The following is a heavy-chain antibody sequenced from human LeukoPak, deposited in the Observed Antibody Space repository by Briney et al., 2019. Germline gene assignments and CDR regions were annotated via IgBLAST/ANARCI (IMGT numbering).Heavy chain of an antibody. D-gene: IGHD3-16*02. V-gene: IGHV4-59*01. J-gene: IGHJ4*02. CDR3: ARTRPLRLGELSFPADFDY. CDR1: GGSISSYY. CDR2: IYYSGST. Sequence: SETLSLTCTVSGGSISSYYWSWIRQPPGQGLEWIGYIYYSGSTNYNPSLKSRVTISVDTSKNQFSLKLSSVTAADTAVYYCARTRPLRLGELSFPADFDYWGQGTLVTVSS.